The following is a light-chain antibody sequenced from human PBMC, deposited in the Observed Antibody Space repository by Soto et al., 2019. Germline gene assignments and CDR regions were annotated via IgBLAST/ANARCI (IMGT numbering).Light chain of an antibody. V-gene: IGKV1-6*01. CDR1: QGNRND. CDR3: LQDFNYPRT. Sequence: AIQMTQSPSSLSASVGDRVTITCRASQGNRNDLGWYQQKPGTAPRLLIYGASSSQSGVPSRFSGSGSGTDFTLTISSLQPEDFATYYCLQDFNYPRTFGQGTKVEVK. CDR2: GAS. J-gene: IGKJ1*01.